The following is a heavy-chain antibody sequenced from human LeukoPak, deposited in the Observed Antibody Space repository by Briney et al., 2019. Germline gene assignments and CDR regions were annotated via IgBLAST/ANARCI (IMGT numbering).Heavy chain of an antibody. D-gene: IGHD3-22*01. J-gene: IGHJ4*02. CDR2: ISGSGGST. Sequence: GGSLRLSCAASGFTFSSYGMSWVRQAPGKGLEWVSAISGSGGSTYYADSVKGRFTISRDNSKNTLYLQMNSLRAEDTAVYYCAKGGEGEYYYDSSGYYSAFDYWGQGTLVTVSS. V-gene: IGHV3-23*01. CDR3: AKGGEGEYYYDSSGYYSAFDY. CDR1: GFTFSSYG.